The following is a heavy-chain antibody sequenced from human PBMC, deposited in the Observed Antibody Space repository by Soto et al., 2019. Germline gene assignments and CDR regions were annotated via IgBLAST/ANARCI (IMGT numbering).Heavy chain of an antibody. V-gene: IGHV1-3*01. CDR1: GYTFTSYA. D-gene: IGHD3-10*01. CDR2: INAGNGNT. CDR3: AGVWFGELLNSDYGMDV. J-gene: IGHJ6*04. Sequence: ASVKVSCKASGYTFTSYAMHWVRQAPGQRLEWMGWINAGNGNTKYSQKFQGRVTITRDTSASTAYMELSSLRSEDTAVYYCAGVWFGELLNSDYGMDVWGKGTTVTVSS.